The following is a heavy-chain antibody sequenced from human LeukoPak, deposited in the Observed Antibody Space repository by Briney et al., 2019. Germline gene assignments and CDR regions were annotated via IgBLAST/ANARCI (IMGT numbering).Heavy chain of an antibody. CDR1: GYSISSGYY. CDR2: IYHSGST. V-gene: IGHV4-38-2*02. CDR3: ARQTGSGLFILP. D-gene: IGHD3/OR15-3a*01. Sequence: SETLSLTCTVSGYSISSGYYWGWIRQPPGKGLEWIGSIYHSGSTYYNPSLKSRVTISVDTSKNQFSLKLSSVTAADTAVYFCARQTGSGLFILPGGQGTLVTVSS. J-gene: IGHJ4*02.